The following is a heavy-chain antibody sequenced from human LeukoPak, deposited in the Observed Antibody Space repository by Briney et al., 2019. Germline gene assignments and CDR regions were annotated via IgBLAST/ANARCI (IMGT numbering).Heavy chain of an antibody. CDR3: ARGGQGYYDYVWGSYRYFDY. CDR2: INHGGST. Sequence: KPSETLSLTCAVYGGSFSGYYWSWIRQPPGKGLEWIGEINHGGSTNYNPSLKSRVTISVDTSKNQFSLKLSSVTAADTAVYYCARGGQGYYDYVWGSYRYFDYWGQGTLVTVSS. D-gene: IGHD3-16*02. CDR1: GGSFSGYY. J-gene: IGHJ4*02. V-gene: IGHV4-34*01.